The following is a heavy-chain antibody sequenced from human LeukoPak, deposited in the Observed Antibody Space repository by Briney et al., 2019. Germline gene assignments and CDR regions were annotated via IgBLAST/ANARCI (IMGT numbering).Heavy chain of an antibody. Sequence: ASVKVSCKASGGTFSSYAISWVRQAPGQGLEWMGIINPSGGSTSYAQKFQGRVTMTRDTSTSTVYMELSSLRSEDTAVYYCASGIAAAGTLVYWGQGTLVTVSS. D-gene: IGHD6-13*01. CDR1: GGTFSSYA. CDR2: INPSGGST. V-gene: IGHV1-46*01. J-gene: IGHJ4*02. CDR3: ASGIAAAGTLVY.